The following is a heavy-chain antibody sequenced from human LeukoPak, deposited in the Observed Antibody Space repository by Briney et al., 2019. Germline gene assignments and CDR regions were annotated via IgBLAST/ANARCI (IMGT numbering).Heavy chain of an antibody. CDR3: ARVLAAAGTGYDDAFDI. CDR1: GGFISSYY. Sequence: SETLSLTCPVSGGFISSYYWSWIRQPPGKGLEWIGYIYYSGSTNYKPSLKRRVTILIDTSKNQCSLKLTSMTAADTAVYYCARVLAAAGTGYDDAFDIWGQGTIVTVSS. V-gene: IGHV4-59*01. CDR2: IYYSGST. J-gene: IGHJ3*02. D-gene: IGHD6-13*01.